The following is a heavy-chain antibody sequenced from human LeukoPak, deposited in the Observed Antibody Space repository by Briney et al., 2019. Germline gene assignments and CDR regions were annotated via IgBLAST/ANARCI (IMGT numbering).Heavy chain of an antibody. CDR1: GYTFTSYD. CDR3: ARGTRIVGATTWAY. J-gene: IGHJ4*02. V-gene: IGHV1-8*03. D-gene: IGHD1-26*01. CDR2: MNPNSGNT. Sequence: ASVKVSCKASGYTFTSYDINWLRQATGQGLEWMGWMNPNSGNTGYAQKFQGRVTITRNTSISTAYMELSSLRSEDTAVYYCARGTRIVGATTWAYWGQGTLVTVSS.